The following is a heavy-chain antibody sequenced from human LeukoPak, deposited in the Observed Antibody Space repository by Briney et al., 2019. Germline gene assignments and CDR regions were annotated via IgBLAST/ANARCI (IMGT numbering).Heavy chain of an antibody. J-gene: IGHJ4*02. CDR1: GYSFTSYW. V-gene: IGHV5-51*01. CDR3: ARRYSSSWRFFDY. CDR2: IYPGDSDT. Sequence: GESLQISCKGSGYSFTSYWIGWVRQMPGKGLEWMGIIYPGDSDTRYSPSFQGQVTISADKSISTAYLQWSSLKASDTAMYYCARRYSSSWRFFDYWGQGTLVTVSS. D-gene: IGHD6-13*01.